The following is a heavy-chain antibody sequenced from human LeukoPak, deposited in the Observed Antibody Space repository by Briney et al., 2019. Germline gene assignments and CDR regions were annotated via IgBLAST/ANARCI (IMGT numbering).Heavy chain of an antibody. J-gene: IGHJ4*02. Sequence: SETLSLTCAVYGGSFSGYYWGSIRQPPGKGLEWIGEINHSGSTNYNPSLKSRVTISVDTSENQFSLKLSSVTAADTAVYYCARGLVLRYFDWLLQHFDYWGQGTLVTVSS. CDR2: INHSGST. D-gene: IGHD3-9*01. CDR1: GGSFSGYY. V-gene: IGHV4-34*01. CDR3: ARGLVLRYFDWLLQHFDY.